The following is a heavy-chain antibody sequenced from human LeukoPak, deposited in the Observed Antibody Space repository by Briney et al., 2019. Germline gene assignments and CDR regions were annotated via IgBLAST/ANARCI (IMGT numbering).Heavy chain of an antibody. CDR3: ARDPSLPYCSGGSCYSHYYYYSMDV. CDR2: IYSGGST. CDR1: GFTVSSNY. V-gene: IGHV3-53*01. Sequence: GGSLRLSCAASGFTVSSNYMSWVRQAPGKGLEWVSVIYSGGSTYYADSVRGRFTISRDNSKNTLYLQMNSLRAEDTAVYYCARDPSLPYCSGGSCYSHYYYYSMDVWGQGTTVTVSS. J-gene: IGHJ6*02. D-gene: IGHD2-15*01.